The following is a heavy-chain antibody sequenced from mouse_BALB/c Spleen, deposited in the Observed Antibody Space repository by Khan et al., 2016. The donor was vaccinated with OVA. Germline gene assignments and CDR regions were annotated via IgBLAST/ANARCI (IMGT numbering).Heavy chain of an antibody. CDR1: GFTFSTYG. D-gene: IGHD2-13*01. J-gene: IGHJ3*01. Sequence: EVELVESGGDLVKPGGSLKLSCAASGFTFSTYGMSWVRQAPDKRLEWVATVSTGGSYTYYPDSVKGRFTFSRDNAKNTLYLQLSGLRSEDTAEYYGTRLAYYYYGEGFAYWGQGTLVTVSA. CDR3: TRLAYYYYGEGFAY. V-gene: IGHV5-6*01. CDR2: VSTGGSYT.